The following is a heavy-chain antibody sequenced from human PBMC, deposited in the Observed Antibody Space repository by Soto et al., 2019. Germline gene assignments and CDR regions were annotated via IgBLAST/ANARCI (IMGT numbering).Heavy chain of an antibody. J-gene: IGHJ4*02. Sequence: QVQLVESGGGVVQPGGSLRLSCAPSGFTFRAYVMHWVRQAPGKGLEWGAVISYDGKNEYYADSVKGRFSISRDSSKNTLYLQMNSLRAEDTAVYYCAKDLVAFTTGRRSPFGSWGQGTLVTVSS. V-gene: IGHV3-30*18. CDR1: GFTFRAYV. CDR2: ISYDGKNE. D-gene: IGHD1-1*01. CDR3: AKDLVAFTTGRRSPFGS.